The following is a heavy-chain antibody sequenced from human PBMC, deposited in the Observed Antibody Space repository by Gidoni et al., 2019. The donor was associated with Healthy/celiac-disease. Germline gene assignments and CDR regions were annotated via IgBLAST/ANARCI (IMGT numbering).Heavy chain of an antibody. CDR2: IYYSGST. J-gene: IGHJ4*02. Sequence: QVQLQESGPGLVKPSETLSLTCTVSGGSISSYYWSWLRQPPGQGLEWIGYIYYSGSTNYHPTLKSRVTISVDTSKNQFSLKLSSVTAADTAVYYCARAPIAAAGLYYFDYWGQGTLVTVSS. V-gene: IGHV4-59*01. CDR1: GGSISSYY. CDR3: ARAPIAAAGLYYFDY. D-gene: IGHD6-13*01.